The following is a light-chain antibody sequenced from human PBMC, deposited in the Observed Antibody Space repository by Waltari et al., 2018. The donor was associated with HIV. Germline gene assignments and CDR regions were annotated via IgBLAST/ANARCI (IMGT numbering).Light chain of an antibody. CDR1: SSNSGQDSD. J-gene: IGLJ2*01. V-gene: IGLV1-40*01. Sequence: QSVLTQPPSVSGAPGQRVTISCTGGSSNSGQDSDVHWYQQIPGTAPKLLISGNKNRPSGVPDRFSASKSGTSASLAITGLQAEDEADYFCQSYDRSLSASVVFGGGTKLTVL. CDR3: QSYDRSLSASVV. CDR2: GNK.